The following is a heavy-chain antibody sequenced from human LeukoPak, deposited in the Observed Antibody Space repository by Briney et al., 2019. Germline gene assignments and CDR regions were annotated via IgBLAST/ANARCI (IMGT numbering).Heavy chain of an antibody. CDR3: ARSPRPGIAAAGPGTIDY. V-gene: IGHV4-59*01. D-gene: IGHD6-13*01. J-gene: IGHJ4*02. CDR2: IYYSGST. CDR1: GGSISSYY. Sequence: SETLSLTCTVSGGSISSYYWSWIRRPPGKGLEWIGYIYYSGSTNYNPSLKSRVTMSVDTSKNQFSLKLSSVTAADTAVYYCARSPRPGIAAAGPGTIDYWGQGTLVTVSS.